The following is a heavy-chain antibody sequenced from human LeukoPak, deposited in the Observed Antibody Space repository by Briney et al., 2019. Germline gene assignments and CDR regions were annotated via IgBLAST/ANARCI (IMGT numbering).Heavy chain of an antibody. CDR2: ISYSGST. V-gene: IGHV4-59*01. Sequence: SETLSLTCTVSGGSISSYYWSWIRQPPGKGLEWIAYISYSGSTNYNPSLRSRVTISLDTSKNQFSLKLSSVTAADTAVYYCARGGSGTYYHYWGQGTLVTVSS. CDR3: ARGGSGTYYHY. J-gene: IGHJ4*02. CDR1: GGSISSYY. D-gene: IGHD1-26*01.